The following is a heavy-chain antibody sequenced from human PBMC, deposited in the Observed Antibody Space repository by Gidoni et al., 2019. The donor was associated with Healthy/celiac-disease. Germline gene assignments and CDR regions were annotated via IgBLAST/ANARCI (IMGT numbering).Heavy chain of an antibody. V-gene: IGHV1-8*01. Sequence: QVQLVQSGAEVKKPGASVKVSCKASGYTFTSYDINWVRKATGQGLEWMGWMNPNSGNTGYAQKFQGRVTMTRNTSISTADMELSSLRSEDTAVYYWAREYRYYYDSSGYSPWGQGTLVTVSS. J-gene: IGHJ5*02. CDR3: AREYRYYYDSSGYSP. CDR2: MNPNSGNT. D-gene: IGHD3-22*01. CDR1: GYTFTSYD.